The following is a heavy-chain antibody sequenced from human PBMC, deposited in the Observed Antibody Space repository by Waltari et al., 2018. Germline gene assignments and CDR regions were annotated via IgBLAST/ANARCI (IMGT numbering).Heavy chain of an antibody. D-gene: IGHD2-8*02. Sequence: QVQLQQWGAGLLQPSETLSLTCAVYGGSFSGYYWGWIRQSPEQGLEWIGEINHAGNRNYNPSLRSRVTMLVDTSRSQFTLKLSSMTAADTALYYCVRLEDCTGPGGNCYSGDSFALDVWGQGTTVTVSS. CDR1: GGSFSGYY. CDR3: VRLEDCTGPGGNCYSGDSFALDV. CDR2: INHAGNR. V-gene: IGHV4-34*02. J-gene: IGHJ6*02.